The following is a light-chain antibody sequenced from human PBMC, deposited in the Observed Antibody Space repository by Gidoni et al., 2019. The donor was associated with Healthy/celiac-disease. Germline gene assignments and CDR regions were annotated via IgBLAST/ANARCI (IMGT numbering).Light chain of an antibody. CDR2: GAS. J-gene: IGKJ1*01. V-gene: IGKV3-15*01. CDR3: QQYNNWPPLT. CDR1: QSVSSN. Sequence: EIVMTQSPATLSVSPGERATLSCRASQSVSSNLAWYQQKPGQAPRLLIYGASTRATCIPARFSGSGSGTEFTLTISSLQSADFAVYYCQQYNNWPPLTFGQGTKVEIK.